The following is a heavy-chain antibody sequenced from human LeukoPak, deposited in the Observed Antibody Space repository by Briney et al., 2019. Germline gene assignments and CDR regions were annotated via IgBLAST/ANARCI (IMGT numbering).Heavy chain of an antibody. Sequence: ASVKVSCKASGCTFTSYGISWVRQAPGQGLEWMGWISAYDGNTNYSQKLQGRVTITTDTSTSTAYMELRSLRSDDTAVYYCAREFGSSSSIDYWGQGTLVTVSS. D-gene: IGHD6-6*01. CDR3: AREFGSSSSIDY. CDR1: GCTFTSYG. J-gene: IGHJ4*02. CDR2: ISAYDGNT. V-gene: IGHV1-18*01.